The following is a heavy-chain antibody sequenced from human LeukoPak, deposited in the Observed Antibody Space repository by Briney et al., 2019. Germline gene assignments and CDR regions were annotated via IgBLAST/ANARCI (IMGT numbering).Heavy chain of an antibody. CDR1: GGSFSGYY. J-gene: IGHJ3*02. Sequence: SETLSLTCAVYGGSFSGYYWSWIRQPPGKGLEWIGEINHSGSTNYNPSLKSRVTISVDTSKNQFSLKLSSVTAADTAVYYCARRVVVTAIEEDAFDIWGQGTMVTVSS. CDR2: INHSGST. V-gene: IGHV4-34*01. CDR3: ARRVVVTAIEEDAFDI. D-gene: IGHD2-21*02.